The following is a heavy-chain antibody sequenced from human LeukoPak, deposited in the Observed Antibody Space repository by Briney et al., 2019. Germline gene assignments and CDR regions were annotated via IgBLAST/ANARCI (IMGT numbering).Heavy chain of an antibody. CDR2: INWNGGST. Sequence: PGGSLRLSCAASGFIFDDYGMSWVRHAPGKGLEWVSGINWNGGSTVYADSVKGRFTISRDNAKNSLYLQMNSLRAEDTALYYCARTPTLYSYGYNYFDYWGQGTLVTVSS. CDR1: GFIFDDYG. D-gene: IGHD5-18*01. CDR3: ARTPTLYSYGYNYFDY. V-gene: IGHV3-20*04. J-gene: IGHJ4*02.